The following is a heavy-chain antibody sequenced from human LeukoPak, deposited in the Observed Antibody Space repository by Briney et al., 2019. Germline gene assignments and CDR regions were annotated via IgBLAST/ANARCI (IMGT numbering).Heavy chain of an antibody. Sequence: GGSLRLSCAASGFTFSSYSMNWVRQAPGKGLEWVSSISSSSSYIYYADSVKGRFTISRDNAKNSLYLQMNSLRAEDAAVYYCARGDYDILTGYPTLLDYWGQGTLVTVSS. D-gene: IGHD3-9*01. CDR3: ARGDYDILTGYPTLLDY. CDR1: GFTFSSYS. J-gene: IGHJ4*02. V-gene: IGHV3-21*01. CDR2: ISSSSSYI.